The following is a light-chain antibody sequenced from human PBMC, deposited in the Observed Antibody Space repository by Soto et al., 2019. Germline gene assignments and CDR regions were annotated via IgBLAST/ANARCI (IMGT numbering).Light chain of an antibody. J-gene: IGLJ3*02. CDR1: SSDVGTFNY. Sequence: QSALTQPRSVSGSPGQSVTISCTASSSDVGTFNYVSWYQHHPAKAPKLMIYDVNKRPSGVPDRFSGSKSGNTASLTISGLQAEDEADYYCCSFAGISPVFGGGTQLTVL. V-gene: IGLV2-11*01. CDR3: CSFAGISPV. CDR2: DVN.